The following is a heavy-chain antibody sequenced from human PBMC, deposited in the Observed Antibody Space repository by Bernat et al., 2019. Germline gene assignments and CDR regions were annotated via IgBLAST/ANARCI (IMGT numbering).Heavy chain of an antibody. Sequence: QVQLVQSGAEVKKPGSSVKVSCKASGGTFSSYAISWVRQAPGQGLEWMGRIIPILGIANYAQKFQGRVTITADKSTSTAYMELSSLRSEDTAVYYCARDTYCGGDCYSHSYYYYGMDVWGQGTTVTVSS. J-gene: IGHJ6*02. CDR3: ARDTYCGGDCYSHSYYYYGMDV. D-gene: IGHD2-21*02. V-gene: IGHV1-69*04. CDR1: GGTFSSYA. CDR2: IIPILGIA.